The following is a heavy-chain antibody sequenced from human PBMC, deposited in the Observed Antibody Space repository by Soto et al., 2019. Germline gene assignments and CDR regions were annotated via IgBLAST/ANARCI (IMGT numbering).Heavy chain of an antibody. Sequence: SVKVSCKASGFTFTSSAVQWVRQARGQRLEWIGWIVVGSGNTNYAQKFQERVTITRDMSTSTAYMELSSLKSEDTAVYYCARDLGSGSYSPDYWGQGTLVTVSS. CDR2: IVVGSGNT. CDR3: ARDLGSGSYSPDY. D-gene: IGHD3-10*01. V-gene: IGHV1-58*01. CDR1: GFTFTSSA. J-gene: IGHJ4*02.